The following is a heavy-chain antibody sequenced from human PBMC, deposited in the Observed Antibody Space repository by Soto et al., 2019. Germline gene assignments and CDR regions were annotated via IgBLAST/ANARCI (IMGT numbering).Heavy chain of an antibody. CDR3: TKVSPQWLVHDY. Sequence: GGSLRLSCAASGFAVSGDYVSWVRQAPGKGLECVSVIHFGGNTYYADSVKGRFTVSRDNSKNTLYLQMNSLRVEDTAIYFCTKVSPQWLVHDYWGQGTLVTVSS. CDR1: GFAVSGDY. CDR2: IHFGGNT. V-gene: IGHV3-53*01. D-gene: IGHD6-19*01. J-gene: IGHJ4*02.